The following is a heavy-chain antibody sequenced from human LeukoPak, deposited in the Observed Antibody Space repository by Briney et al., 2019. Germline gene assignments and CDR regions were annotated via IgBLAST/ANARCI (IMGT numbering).Heavy chain of an antibody. J-gene: IGHJ4*02. CDR3: ATLTDYSNDFDY. Sequence: PGGSLRLSCAASGFTFTTYWMSWVRQAPGKGLEWVSSISSSSSYIYYADSVKGRFTISRDNAKNSLYLQMNSLRAEDTAVYYCATLTDYSNDFDYRGQGTLVTVSS. CDR2: ISSSSSYI. D-gene: IGHD4-11*01. V-gene: IGHV3-21*01. CDR1: GFTFTTYW.